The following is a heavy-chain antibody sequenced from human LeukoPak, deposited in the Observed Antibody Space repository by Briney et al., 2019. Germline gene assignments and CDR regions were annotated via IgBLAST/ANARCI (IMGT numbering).Heavy chain of an antibody. CDR1: GFTFRDYY. J-gene: IGHJ5*02. CDR2: ISNSDSIT. CDR3: AGEYSRMVRGVIIKWFDP. V-gene: IGHV3-11*04. Sequence: GGSLRLSCAASGFTFRDYYMSWIRQAPGKGLEWVSYISNSDSITKYADSVKGRITISRDNAKNSLYLQMNSLRAEDTAVYYCAGEYSRMVRGVIIKWFDPWGQGTLVTVSS. D-gene: IGHD3-10*01.